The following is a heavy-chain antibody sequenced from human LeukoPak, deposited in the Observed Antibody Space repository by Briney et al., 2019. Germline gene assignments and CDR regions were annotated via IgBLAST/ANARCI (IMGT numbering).Heavy chain of an antibody. CDR2: INPAGGST. CDR1: GYTFTSYY. V-gene: IGHV1-46*01. Sequence: GASVKVSCKASGYTFTSYYIHWVRQAPGQGLEWMGIINPAGGSTTYAQKFQGSRLTPTRDTSTSTVYMELSSLRSEDTAVYYCARGRGVHDSHTYDYFDYWGQGALVTVSS. D-gene: IGHD3-22*01. J-gene: IGHJ4*02. CDR3: ARGRGVHDSHTYDYFDY.